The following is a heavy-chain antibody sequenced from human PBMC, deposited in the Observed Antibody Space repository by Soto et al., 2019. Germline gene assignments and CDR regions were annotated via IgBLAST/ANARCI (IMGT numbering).Heavy chain of an antibody. D-gene: IGHD6-13*01. J-gene: IGHJ4*02. Sequence: SETLCLTCAVYGGSFSGYYWSWIRQPPGKGLEWIGEINHSGSTNYNPSSKSRVTISGDTSKNQFSLKLSSVPAADTAVYYCARGRDSSSWYSTSVLGYWGQGTLVTVSS. CDR2: INHSGST. CDR1: GGSFSGYY. CDR3: ARGRDSSSWYSTSVLGY. V-gene: IGHV4-34*01.